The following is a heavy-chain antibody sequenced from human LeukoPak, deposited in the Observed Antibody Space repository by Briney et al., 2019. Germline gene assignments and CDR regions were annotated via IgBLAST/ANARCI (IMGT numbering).Heavy chain of an antibody. CDR1: GYTFTSYY. V-gene: IGHV1-2*02. CDR2: INPNSGGT. J-gene: IGHJ4*02. Sequence: GASVKVSCKASGYTFTSYYMHRVRQAPEQGLEWMGWINPNSGGTNYAQKFQGRVTMTRDTSISTAYMELSRLRSDDTAVYYCARWPQLTKGGFDYWGQGTLVTVSS. CDR3: ARWPQLTKGGFDY. D-gene: IGHD3-16*01.